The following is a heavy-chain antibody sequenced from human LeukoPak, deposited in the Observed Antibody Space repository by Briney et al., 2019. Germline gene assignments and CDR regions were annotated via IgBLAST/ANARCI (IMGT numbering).Heavy chain of an antibody. V-gene: IGHV4-59*01. D-gene: IGHD3-22*01. CDR1: GGSISPYY. J-gene: IGHJ4*02. Sequence: SETLSLTCTVSGGSISPYYWTWIRQPPGKGLEWIGYIHYSGTTSYNPSLTSRVTISVDTPKNQSSLKLTSVTPADTAVYYCVRGVSSGLWGQGTLVTVSS. CDR2: IHYSGTT. CDR3: VRGVSSGL.